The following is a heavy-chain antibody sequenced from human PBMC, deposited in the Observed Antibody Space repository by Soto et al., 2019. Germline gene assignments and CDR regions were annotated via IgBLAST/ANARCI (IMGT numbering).Heavy chain of an antibody. V-gene: IGHV1-58*02. CDR3: AADLWYYYDSSGYDFQH. D-gene: IGHD3-22*01. J-gene: IGHJ1*01. Sequence: GASVKVSCKASGFTFTSSAMQWVRQARGQRLEWIGWIVVGSGNTNYAQKFQERVTITRDMSTSTAYMELSSLRSEDTAVYYCAADLWYYYDSSGYDFQHWGQGTLVTVSS. CDR1: GFTFTSSA. CDR2: IVVGSGNT.